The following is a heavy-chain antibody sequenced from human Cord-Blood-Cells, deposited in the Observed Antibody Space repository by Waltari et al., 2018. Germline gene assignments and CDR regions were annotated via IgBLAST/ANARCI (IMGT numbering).Heavy chain of an antibody. V-gene: IGHV4-38-2*02. CDR2: IYHRGST. J-gene: IGHJ4*02. CDR3: ARGGGHSGYDYDY. D-gene: IGHD5-12*01. Sequence: QVQLQESGPGLVKPSETLSLTCTVSGYSISSGYYWGWIQQPPGKGLEGIGSIYHRGSTSYNPSLKSRVTISVDTSKNQFSLKLSSVTAADTAVYYCARGGGHSGYDYDYWGQGTLVTVSS. CDR1: GYSISSGYY.